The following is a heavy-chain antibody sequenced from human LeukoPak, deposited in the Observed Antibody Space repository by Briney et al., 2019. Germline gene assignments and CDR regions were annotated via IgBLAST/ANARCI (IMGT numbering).Heavy chain of an antibody. D-gene: IGHD3-16*01. CDR2: ISGSSGST. CDR3: AKDQRIGYYDYVWGSYRNRDAFDI. Sequence: GGSLRLSCAASGFTFSSYAMSWVRQAPGKGLEWVSAISGSSGSTYYADSVKGRFTISRDNSKNTLYLQMNSLRAEDTAVYYCAKDQRIGYYDYVWGSYRNRDAFDIWGQGTMVTVSS. J-gene: IGHJ3*02. CDR1: GFTFSSYA. V-gene: IGHV3-23*01.